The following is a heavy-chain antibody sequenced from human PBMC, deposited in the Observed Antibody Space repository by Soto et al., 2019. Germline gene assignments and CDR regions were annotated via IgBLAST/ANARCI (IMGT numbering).Heavy chain of an antibody. D-gene: IGHD3-22*01. CDR1: GYTFTAYG. Sequence: QVLLVQSGPEVKMPGASVKVSCKTSGYTFTAYGLAWLRQAPGQRPEWMGWVSTNNADTNHAPRLQGRVTMTTDKSTTTTYMELRSLRYDDTAVYYCARELNTDPSAYYSFAYWGQGTLVTVSS. V-gene: IGHV1-18*01. J-gene: IGHJ4*02. CDR3: ARELNTDPSAYYSFAY. CDR2: VSTNNADT.